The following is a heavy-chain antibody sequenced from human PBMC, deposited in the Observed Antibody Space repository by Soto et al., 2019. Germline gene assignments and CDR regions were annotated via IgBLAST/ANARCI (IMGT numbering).Heavy chain of an antibody. CDR2: IIPIFGTA. D-gene: IGHD6-13*01. V-gene: IGHV1-69*13. J-gene: IGHJ6*02. CDR3: ARDDYSSSWYIPRGYYYYGMDV. Sequence: SVKVSCKASGGTFRSYAISWVRQAPGQGLERMGGIIPIFGTANYAQKFQGRVTITADESTSTAYMELSSLRSEDTAVYYCARDDYSSSWYIPRGYYYYGMDVWGQGTTVTVSS. CDR1: GGTFRSYA.